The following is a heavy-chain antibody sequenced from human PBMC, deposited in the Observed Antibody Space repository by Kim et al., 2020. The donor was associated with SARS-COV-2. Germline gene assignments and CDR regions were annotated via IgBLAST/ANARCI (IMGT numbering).Heavy chain of an antibody. Sequence: VKGRFTISRDNSKNTLYLQMNSLRAEDTAVYYCASTNSGSYYSAFDYWGQGTLVTISS. CDR3: ASTNSGSYYSAFDY. V-gene: IGHV3-30*01. D-gene: IGHD1-26*01. J-gene: IGHJ4*02.